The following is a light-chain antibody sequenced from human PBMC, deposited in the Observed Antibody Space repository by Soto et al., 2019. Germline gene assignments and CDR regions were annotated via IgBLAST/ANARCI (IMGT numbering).Light chain of an antibody. V-gene: IGLV1-44*01. CDR2: SNA. Sequence: QAVVTQTPSASGTPGQRVIIFCSGSTSNIGSNAVSWYQQLPGTAPKLLIYSNAQRSSGVSDRFSGSRSGTSASLAISGLQSEDESDYFCAAWDDRLNGVIFGGGTKLTVL. CDR3: AAWDDRLNGVI. J-gene: IGLJ2*01. CDR1: TSNIGSNA.